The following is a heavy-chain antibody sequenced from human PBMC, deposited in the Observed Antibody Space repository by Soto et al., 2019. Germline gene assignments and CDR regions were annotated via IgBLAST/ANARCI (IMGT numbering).Heavy chain of an antibody. CDR1: GASITSYH. D-gene: IGHD3-9*01. CDR2: IYYGGST. J-gene: IGHJ4*02. Sequence: SETPSLTCTVSGASITSYHWSWIRQPPGKGLEWIGYIYYGGSTNYSASLKSRVTISVDTSKNQFSLKLSSVTAADTAVYYCARGGKHYDIFTGYHRGHLNDYWGQGTLVTVSS. V-gene: IGHV4-59*12. CDR3: ARGGKHYDIFTGYHRGHLNDY.